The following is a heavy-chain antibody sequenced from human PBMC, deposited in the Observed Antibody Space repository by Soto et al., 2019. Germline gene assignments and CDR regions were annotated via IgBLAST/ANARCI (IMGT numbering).Heavy chain of an antibody. CDR1: GDNFKKSG. Sequence: SVKVSLNPAGDNFKKSGFTWVRQAPGQGLEWMGGIITALRKIQYIQKFQGRATITVDENTRTVYMEGRNLTSEDTAIHYCARGPFLPIAMDVWGQTTTVTVSS. V-gene: IGHV1-69*10. CDR3: ARGPFLPIAMDV. CDR2: IITALRKI. J-gene: IGHJ6*02.